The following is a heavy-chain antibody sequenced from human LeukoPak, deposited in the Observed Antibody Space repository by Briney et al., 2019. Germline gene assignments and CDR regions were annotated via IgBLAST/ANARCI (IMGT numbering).Heavy chain of an antibody. V-gene: IGHV3-11*06. CDR1: GGSFSGYY. D-gene: IGHD6-19*01. CDR3: ARDRGDRGGWLDY. CDR2: ISSSSSYT. Sequence: PSETLSLTCAVYGGSFSGYYWSWIRQAPGKGLEWVSYISSSSSYTNYADSEKGRFTISRDNAKNSLYLQMNSLRAEDTAVYYCARDRGDRGGWLDYWGQGTLVTVSS. J-gene: IGHJ4*02.